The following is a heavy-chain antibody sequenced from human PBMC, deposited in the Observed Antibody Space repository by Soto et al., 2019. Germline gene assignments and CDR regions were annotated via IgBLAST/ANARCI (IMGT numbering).Heavy chain of an antibody. Sequence: QVHLQESGPGLVKPSETLSLTCTVSGGSISSYYWSWIRQPPGKGLEWIGYIYYTGSTNYNPSLKGRVTISVDTSKIQFSLKLSSVTAADTAVYYCARASGSSSWYWYFQHWGPGTLVTVSS. D-gene: IGHD6-13*01. CDR3: ARASGSSSWYWYFQH. CDR1: GGSISSYY. V-gene: IGHV4-59*01. J-gene: IGHJ1*01. CDR2: IYYTGST.